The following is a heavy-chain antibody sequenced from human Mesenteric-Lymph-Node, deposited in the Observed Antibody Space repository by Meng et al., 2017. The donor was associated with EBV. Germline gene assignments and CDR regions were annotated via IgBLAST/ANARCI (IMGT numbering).Heavy chain of an antibody. CDR1: GGSFSGYY. J-gene: IGHJ4*02. CDR2: INHSGST. CDR3: ARRGKVGAGY. D-gene: IGHD1-26*01. Sequence: QVPLQQWGAGLLKPSETLSLTCAVYGGSFSGYYWSWIRQPPGKGLEWIGEINHSGSTNYNPSLKSRVTISVDTSKNQFSLKLSSVTAADTAAYYCARRGKVGAGYWGQGTLVTVSS. V-gene: IGHV4-34*01.